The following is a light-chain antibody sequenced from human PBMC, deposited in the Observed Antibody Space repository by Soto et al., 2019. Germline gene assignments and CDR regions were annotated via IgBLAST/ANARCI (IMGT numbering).Light chain of an antibody. J-gene: IGLJ1*01. V-gene: IGLV2-14*02. Sequence: QSALTQPASVSGSAGQSITISCTGTSSDVGSFNLVSWYQQHPDKAPKLIIYLGDQRASGVSDRFSGSKSGTSASLAINGLRSDDEADYYCAAWDDNLNAYVFGSGTKLTVL. CDR3: AAWDDNLNAYV. CDR2: LGD. CDR1: SSDVGSFNL.